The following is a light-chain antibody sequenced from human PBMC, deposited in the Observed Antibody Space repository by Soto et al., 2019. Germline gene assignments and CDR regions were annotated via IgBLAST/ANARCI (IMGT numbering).Light chain of an antibody. V-gene: IGLV1-47*01. Sequence: QSVLTQPPSASGTPGQRVTISCSGSSSNIGSNYVYWYQQLPGTAPKLLIYRNNQRPSGVPDRFSGSKSGTSASLAISGPRSEDEADYYCAAGDDSLSGFYVFGTGPKVPVL. J-gene: IGLJ1*01. CDR1: SSNIGSNY. CDR2: RNN. CDR3: AAGDDSLSGFYV.